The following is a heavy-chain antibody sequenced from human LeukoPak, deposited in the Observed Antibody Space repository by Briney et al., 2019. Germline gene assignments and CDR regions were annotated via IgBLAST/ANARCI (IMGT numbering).Heavy chain of an antibody. CDR3: AKRPGAWQQLAWFDP. J-gene: IGHJ5*02. CDR2: ISAYNGNT. D-gene: IGHD6-13*01. V-gene: IGHV1-18*01. Sequence: ASVKVSCKASGYTFTSYGISWVRQAPGQGLEWMGWISAYNGNTNYAQKLQGRVTMTTDTSTSTAYMELRSLRSDDTAVYYCAKRPGAWQQLAWFDPWGQGTLVTVSS. CDR1: GYTFTSYG.